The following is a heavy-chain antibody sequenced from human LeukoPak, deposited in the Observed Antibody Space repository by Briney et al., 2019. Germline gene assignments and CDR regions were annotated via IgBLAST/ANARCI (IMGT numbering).Heavy chain of an antibody. CDR1: GGSFSGYY. V-gene: IGHV4-34*01. CDR3: ARGSRFDP. CDR2: INHSGST. Sequence: SETLSLTCAVYGGSFSGYYWSWIRQPPGKGPEWIGEINHSGSTNYNPSLKSRVTISVDTSKNQFSLKLSSVTAADTAVYYCARGSRFDPWGQGTLVTVSS. J-gene: IGHJ5*02.